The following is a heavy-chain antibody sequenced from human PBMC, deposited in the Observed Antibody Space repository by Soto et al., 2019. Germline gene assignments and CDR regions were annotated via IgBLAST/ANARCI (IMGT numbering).Heavy chain of an antibody. CDR3: AKVDCSGDSCYVGGHDAVDF. CDR1: GFTFRNYA. Sequence: EVQLLESGGALLQPGGSLRLSCAASGFTFRNYAMSWVRQAPGKGLEWVSGISGRGGSTYYADSVKGRFTISRDNLKNTLYLQMSSLRPEDTAIFYCAKVDCSGDSCYVGGHDAVDFWGRGTRVTVSS. D-gene: IGHD2-15*01. CDR2: ISGRGGST. J-gene: IGHJ3*01. V-gene: IGHV3-23*01.